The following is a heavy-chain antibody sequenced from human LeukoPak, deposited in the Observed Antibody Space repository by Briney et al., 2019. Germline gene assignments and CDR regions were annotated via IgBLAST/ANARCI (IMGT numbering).Heavy chain of an antibody. CDR2: INHSGST. V-gene: IGHV4-34*01. CDR1: GGSFSGYY. J-gene: IGHJ4*02. D-gene: IGHD4-23*01. CDR3: ARARGGKGRYYFDY. Sequence: SETLSLTCAVYGGSFSGYYWSWIRQPPGKGLEWIGEINHSGSTNYNPSLKSRVTISVDTSKNQFSLKLSSVTAADTAVYYCARARGGKGRYYFDYWGQGTLVTVSS.